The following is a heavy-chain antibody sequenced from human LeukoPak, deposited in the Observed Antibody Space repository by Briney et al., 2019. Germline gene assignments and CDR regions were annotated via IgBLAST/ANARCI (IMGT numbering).Heavy chain of an antibody. D-gene: IGHD2-2*02. CDR2: ISSSSSYI. J-gene: IGHJ6*03. V-gene: IGHV3-21*01. Sequence: GGSLRLSCAASGFTFSSYSMNWVRQAPGKGLEWVSSISSSSSYIYYADSVKGRFTISRDNAKNSLYLQMNSLRAEDTAVYYCARDRGRRCSSTSCYRYYYYYYYMDVWGKGTTVTVSS. CDR3: ARDRGRRCSSTSCYRYYYYYYYMDV. CDR1: GFTFSSYS.